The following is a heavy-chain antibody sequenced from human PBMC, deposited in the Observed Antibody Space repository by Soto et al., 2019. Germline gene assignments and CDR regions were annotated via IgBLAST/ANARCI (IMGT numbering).Heavy chain of an antibody. V-gene: IGHV6-1*01. J-gene: IGHJ4*02. CDR3: ARVRFGQQMSHFDY. CDR2: SYYRSKWYD. D-gene: IGHD6-13*01. Sequence: QVQLQQSGPGLVKPSQTLSLTCAIFGDSVSSKSVAWNWIRQSPSRGLEWLGRSYYRSKWYDDYAVSVKSPITTNPDTSKNQFSLQFNSVTPEDTAVYYCARVRFGQQMSHFDYWGQGILVTVSS. CDR1: GDSVSSKSVA.